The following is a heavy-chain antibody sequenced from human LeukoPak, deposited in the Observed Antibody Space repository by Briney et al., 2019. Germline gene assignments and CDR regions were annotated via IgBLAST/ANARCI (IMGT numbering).Heavy chain of an antibody. D-gene: IGHD3-22*01. CDR3: ARVGYYYDSSGYYLGY. CDR2: MNPNSGNT. V-gene: IGHV1-8*01. Sequence: ASVKVSCTASGYTFTSYDINWVRQATGQGLEWMGWMNPNSGNTGYAQKFQGRVTMTRNTSISTAYMELSSLRSEDTAVYYCARVGYYYDSSGYYLGYWGQGTLVTVSS. J-gene: IGHJ4*02. CDR1: GYTFTSYD.